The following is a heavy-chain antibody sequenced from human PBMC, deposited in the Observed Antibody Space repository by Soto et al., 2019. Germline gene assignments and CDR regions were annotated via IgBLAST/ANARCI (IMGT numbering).Heavy chain of an antibody. V-gene: IGHV4-31*03. Sequence: QVQLQESGPGLVKPSQTLSLTCTVSGGSISSGGYYWSWIRQHPGKGLEWIGYIYYSGSTYYNPSLKSRLNKSVNTSKNLFSLKLSSVTAADTAVYYCARTSYDSSGTAADPWGQGTLVTVSS. CDR1: GGSISSGGYY. CDR2: IYYSGST. J-gene: IGHJ5*02. CDR3: ARTSYDSSGTAADP. D-gene: IGHD3-22*01.